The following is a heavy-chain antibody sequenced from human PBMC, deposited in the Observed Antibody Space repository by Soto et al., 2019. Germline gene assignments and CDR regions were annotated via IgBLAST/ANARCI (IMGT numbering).Heavy chain of an antibody. CDR3: ARGTVAPGLDY. CDR1: GFTFSNYW. CDR2: INEDGSDK. Sequence: EVQLVESGGGLVQPGGSLRLSCAASGFTFSNYWMNWVRQAPGKGLEWVANINEDGSDKYYLDSLKGRFTISRDNTKNLVYLQMNSLRVEDMAVYYCARGTVAPGLDYWGQGALVTVYS. V-gene: IGHV3-7*01. J-gene: IGHJ4*02. D-gene: IGHD4-17*01.